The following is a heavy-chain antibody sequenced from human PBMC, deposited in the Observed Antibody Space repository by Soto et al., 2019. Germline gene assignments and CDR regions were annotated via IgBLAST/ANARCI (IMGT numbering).Heavy chain of an antibody. CDR1: GDTFSSYA. V-gene: IGHV1-69*01. J-gene: IGHJ6*02. CDR3: ARDGSGYRSRASPMDV. Sequence: QVQLVQSGAEVKKPGSSVKVSCKASGDTFSSYAISWVRQAPGQGLEWMGGIIPIFGTANYAQKFQGRVTLTADESTSTAYRELSSLRSEDTAVYYCARDGSGYRSRASPMDVWGQGTTVTVSS. D-gene: IGHD3-22*01. CDR2: IIPIFGTA.